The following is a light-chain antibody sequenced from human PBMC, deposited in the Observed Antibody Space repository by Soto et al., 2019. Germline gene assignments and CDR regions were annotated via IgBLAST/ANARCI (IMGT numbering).Light chain of an antibody. CDR3: QQYDSLPFT. CDR2: DAS. J-gene: IGKJ3*01. CDR1: QDISNF. Sequence: DMQMTQSPSSLSASVGDSVAITCRASQDISNFLNWYQQTPGKAPKLLTYDASDLETVVPSRFSGTGSGTDFTFTISNVQPEDTATYYCQQYDSLPFTFGPGTKVDIK. V-gene: IGKV1-33*01.